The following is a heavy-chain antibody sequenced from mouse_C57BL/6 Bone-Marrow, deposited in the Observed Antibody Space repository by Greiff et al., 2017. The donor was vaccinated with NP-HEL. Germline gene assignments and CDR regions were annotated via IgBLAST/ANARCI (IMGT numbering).Heavy chain of an antibody. Sequence: QVQLQQPGAELVMPGASVKLSCKASGYTFTRSWMPWVKQRPGQGLEWIGEFDPSDIYTNYNQKFKGKSTLTVDKSSSTAYMQLSSLTSEDSAVYYCARDYKAWFAYWGQGTLVTVSA. CDR3: ARDYKAWFAY. CDR2: FDPSDIYT. D-gene: IGHD2-12*01. V-gene: IGHV1-69*01. J-gene: IGHJ3*01. CDR1: GYTFTRSW.